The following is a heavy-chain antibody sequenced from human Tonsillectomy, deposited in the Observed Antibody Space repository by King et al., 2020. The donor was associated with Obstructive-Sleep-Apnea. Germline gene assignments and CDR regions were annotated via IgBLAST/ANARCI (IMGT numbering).Heavy chain of an antibody. CDR1: GFTFRSFG. D-gene: IGHD2-2*01. CDR2: ISYDERNQ. V-gene: IGHV3-30*03. J-gene: IGHJ4*02. Sequence: VQLVESGGGVVQPGGSLRLSCAASGFTFRSFGMHWVRQAPGKGLEWVAVISYDERNQYYANSVKGRLTISRDNSKNTLYLQMNNLRPEDTAFYYCVTAPRKTSNSWPFDYWGQGTLVIVSS. CDR3: VTAPRKTSNSWPFDY.